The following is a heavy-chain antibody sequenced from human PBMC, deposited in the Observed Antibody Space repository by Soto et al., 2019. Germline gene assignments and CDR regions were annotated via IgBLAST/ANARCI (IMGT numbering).Heavy chain of an antibody. J-gene: IGHJ6*02. D-gene: IGHD6-6*01. CDR1: GYTFTSYD. Sequence: ASVKVSCKASGYTFTSYDINWVRQATGQGLEWMGWMNPNSGNTGYAQKFQGRVTMTRNTSISTAYMELSNLRSEDTAVYYCARAAGDSSSSDYYYYYGMDVWGQGTTVTVSS. CDR3: ARAAGDSSSSDYYYYYGMDV. CDR2: MNPNSGNT. V-gene: IGHV1-8*01.